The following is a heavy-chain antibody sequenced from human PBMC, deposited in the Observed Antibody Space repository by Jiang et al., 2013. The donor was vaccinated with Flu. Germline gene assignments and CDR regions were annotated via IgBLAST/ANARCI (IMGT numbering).Heavy chain of an antibody. CDR2: ISSSGTTI. J-gene: IGHJ4*02. D-gene: IGHD4-17*01. V-gene: IGHV3-48*03. CDR3: ARVDYGDAFGY. CDR1: GFTFSRYE. Sequence: QLLESGGGLVQPGGSRRLSCVASGFTFSRYEMNWVRQAPGKGLEWVSHISSSGTTIYYADSVKGRFTISRDNAKNSLYLQVNSLRAEDTAVYYCARVDYGDAFGYWGQGTLVTVSS.